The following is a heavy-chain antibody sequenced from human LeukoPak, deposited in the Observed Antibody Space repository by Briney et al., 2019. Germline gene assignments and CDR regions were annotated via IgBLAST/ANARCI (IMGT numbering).Heavy chain of an antibody. CDR3: ARDSVDSSGSFYFDY. Sequence: SETLSLTCTVSGGSISSYYWSWIRQPPGKGLEWIGYIYYSGSTNYNPSLKSRVTISVDTSKNQFSLKLSSVTAADTAVYYCARDSVDSSGSFYFDYWGQGTLSPSPQ. J-gene: IGHJ4*02. D-gene: IGHD3-22*01. CDR2: IYYSGST. V-gene: IGHV4-59*01. CDR1: GGSISSYY.